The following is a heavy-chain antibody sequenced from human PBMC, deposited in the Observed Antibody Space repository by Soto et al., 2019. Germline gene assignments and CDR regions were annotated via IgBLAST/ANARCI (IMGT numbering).Heavy chain of an antibody. CDR3: ATAYVYDFENSNYYRDAFDI. CDR2: MYPDDSDI. D-gene: IGHD3-22*01. V-gene: IGHV5-51*01. Sequence: GESLKISCKASGYSFSVYWIGWVRQMPGKGLEWMAIMYPDDSDIRYSPSFEAHVTISADKSTSTAFLQWSSLKASDTAMYYCATAYVYDFENSNYYRDAFDIWGQGTLVTVS. CDR1: GYSFSVYW. J-gene: IGHJ3*02.